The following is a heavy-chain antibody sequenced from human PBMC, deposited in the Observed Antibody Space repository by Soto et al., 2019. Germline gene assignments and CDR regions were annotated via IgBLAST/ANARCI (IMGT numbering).Heavy chain of an antibody. J-gene: IGHJ4*02. CDR1: GGTFSSYA. CDR2: IIPIFGTA. Sequence: ASVKVSCKASGGTFSSYAISWVRQAPGQGLEWMGGIIPIFGTANYAQKFQGRVTITADESTSTAYMELSSLRSEDTAVYYCAREAFHDSSGYYSLDDYWGKGTLVNV. V-gene: IGHV1-69*13. D-gene: IGHD3-22*01. CDR3: AREAFHDSSGYYSLDDY.